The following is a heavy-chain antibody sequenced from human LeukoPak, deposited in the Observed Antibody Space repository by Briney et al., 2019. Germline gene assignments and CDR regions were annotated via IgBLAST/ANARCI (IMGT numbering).Heavy chain of an antibody. J-gene: IGHJ4*02. V-gene: IGHV3-74*01. Sequence: GGSLRLSCAASGNYWMHWVRQVPGKGLVWVSHINSDGSWTSYADSVRGRFTISKDNAKNTVYLQMNSLRAEDTAVYYCVSFYETYWGQGTLVTVSS. CDR2: INSDGSWT. CDR3: VSFYETY. CDR1: GNYW. D-gene: IGHD2/OR15-2a*01.